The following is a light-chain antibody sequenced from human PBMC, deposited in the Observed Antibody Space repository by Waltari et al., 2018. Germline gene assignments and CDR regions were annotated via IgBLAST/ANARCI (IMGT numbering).Light chain of an antibody. CDR2: EVS. Sequence: QSALTQPPSASGSPGQSVTISCTGTSSDYVSWFQHHPGKTPNLTIYEVSKRPSGVPARFSGSKSGNTASLTVSGLQADDAAYYYCSSYADNTLVFGGGTKLTVL. CDR3: SSYADNTLV. V-gene: IGLV2-8*01. CDR1: SSDY. J-gene: IGLJ3*02.